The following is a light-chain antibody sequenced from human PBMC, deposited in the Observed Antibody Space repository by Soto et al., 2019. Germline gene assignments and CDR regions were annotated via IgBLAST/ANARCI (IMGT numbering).Light chain of an antibody. V-gene: IGLV1-40*01. Sequence: QSVLTQPPSVSGAPGQRVTISCTGSSSNIGTASDVHWYQQLPGTAPKLLIFGNINRPSGVPDRFSGSKSGTSASLAITGLQAEDEAVYYCQSYYTSLSGVVFGGGTKLTVL. CDR1: SSNIGTASD. J-gene: IGLJ2*01. CDR3: QSYYTSLSGVV. CDR2: GNI.